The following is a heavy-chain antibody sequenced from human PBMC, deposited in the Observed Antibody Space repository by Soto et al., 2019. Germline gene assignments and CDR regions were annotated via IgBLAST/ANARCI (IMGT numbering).Heavy chain of an antibody. J-gene: IGHJ3*01. Sequence: EVQLVESGGGLVKPGGSLRLSCAASGFNFNTYTMNWVPKAPGKGLKWVSSIASSGPYTYYADSVKGRFTTSRDNGKNSLFLQMNSLRAEDTAVYYCAREEVPPAFDVWGRGTMVSVSS. D-gene: IGHD2-2*01. CDR3: AREEVPPAFDV. CDR2: IASSGPYT. V-gene: IGHV3-21*02. CDR1: GFNFNTYT.